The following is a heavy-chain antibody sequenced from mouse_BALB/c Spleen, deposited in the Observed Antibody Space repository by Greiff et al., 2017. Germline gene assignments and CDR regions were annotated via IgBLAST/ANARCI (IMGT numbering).Heavy chain of an antibody. J-gene: IGHJ1*01. Sequence: VQLQQSGPELVKPGASVKMSCKASGYTFTSYYIHWVKQRPGQGLEWIGWIYPGDGSTKYNEKFKGKTTLTADKSSSTAYMLLSSLTSEDSAIYFCARRDGYFDVWGAGTTVTVSS. D-gene: IGHD3-3*01. CDR1: GYTFTSYY. V-gene: IGHV1S56*01. CDR2: IYPGDGST. CDR3: ARRDGYFDV.